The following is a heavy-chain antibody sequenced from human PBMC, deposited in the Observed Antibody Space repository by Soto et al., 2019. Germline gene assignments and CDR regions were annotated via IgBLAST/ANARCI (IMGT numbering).Heavy chain of an antibody. Sequence: SETLSLTCTVSGGSISSYYWSWIRQPPGKGLEWIGYIYYSGSTNYNPSLKSRVTISVDTSKNQFSLKLSSVTAADTAVYYCARVMDQWEPYYFDYWGQGTLVTVS. CDR1: GGSISSYY. CDR2: IYYSGST. J-gene: IGHJ4*02. D-gene: IGHD1-26*01. CDR3: ARVMDQWEPYYFDY. V-gene: IGHV4-59*01.